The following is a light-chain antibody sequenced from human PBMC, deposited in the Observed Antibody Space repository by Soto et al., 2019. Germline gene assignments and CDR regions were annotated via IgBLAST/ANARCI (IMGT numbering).Light chain of an antibody. CDR3: QQRSNWSPPYT. CDR2: DAM. V-gene: IGKV3-11*01. Sequence: EIVLTQSPATLSLSPGETATLSSRASQSVRVYLAWYQQKPGQAPRLLIYDAMHRATGIPPRFSGSGSGTDFTLTIRSLEPEDFALYYCQQRSNWSPPYTFGQGTKLEIK. J-gene: IGKJ2*01. CDR1: QSVRVY.